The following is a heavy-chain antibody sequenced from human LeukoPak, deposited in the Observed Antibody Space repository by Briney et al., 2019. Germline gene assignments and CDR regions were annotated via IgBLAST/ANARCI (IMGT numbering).Heavy chain of an antibody. CDR3: ADTGLNSDAFDI. CDR2: IYYSGGT. D-gene: IGHD1-14*01. Sequence: SETLSLTCTVSGGSISSSSYYWGWIRQPPGKGLEWIGSIYYSGGTYYNPSLKSRVTISVDTSKNQFSLKLSSVTAADTAVYYCADTGLNSDAFDIWGQGTMVTVSS. J-gene: IGHJ3*02. V-gene: IGHV4-39*01. CDR1: GGSISSSSYY.